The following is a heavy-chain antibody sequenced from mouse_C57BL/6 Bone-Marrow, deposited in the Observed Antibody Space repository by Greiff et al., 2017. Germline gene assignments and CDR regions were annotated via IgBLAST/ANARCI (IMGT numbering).Heavy chain of an antibody. CDR1: GYTFTDYN. V-gene: IGHV1-22*01. Sequence: EVQLQQSGPELVKPGASVKMSCKASGYTFTDYNMHWVKQSHGKSLEWIGYINPNNGGTSYNQKFKGKATLTVNKSSSTAYMELRSLTSEDSAVYYGAREEITTVRDYAMDYWGQGTSVTVSS. D-gene: IGHD1-1*01. J-gene: IGHJ4*01. CDR3: AREEITTVRDYAMDY. CDR2: INPNNGGT.